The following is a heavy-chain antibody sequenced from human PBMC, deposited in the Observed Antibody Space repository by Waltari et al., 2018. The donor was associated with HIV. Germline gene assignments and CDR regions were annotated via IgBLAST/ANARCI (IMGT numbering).Heavy chain of an antibody. J-gene: IGHJ4*02. V-gene: IGHV3-7*01. D-gene: IGHD3-3*01. Sequence: EVQLVESGGGLVQPGGSLRLSCAASGFTFSSYWMSWVRQAPGKGLEWVANIKQDGSEKYYVDSVKGRFTISRDYAKNSLYLQMNSLRAEDTAVYYCARGHHDFWSGYYPFDYWGQGTLVTVSS. CDR2: IKQDGSEK. CDR1: GFTFSSYW. CDR3: ARGHHDFWSGYYPFDY.